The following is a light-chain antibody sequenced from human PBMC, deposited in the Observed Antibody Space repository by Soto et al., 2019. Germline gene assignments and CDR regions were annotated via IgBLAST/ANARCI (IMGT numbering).Light chain of an antibody. CDR3: QQYDTYSRT. CDR2: DAS. V-gene: IGKV1-5*01. Sequence: DIQMTQSPSTLSASVGDRVTITCRASQSIGYWLAWYQQKPGKAPNLLISDASNLESGVPSRFSGSGSGTEFTLTISSLQPDDFATYYCQQYDTYSRTFGQGTKVDIK. J-gene: IGKJ1*01. CDR1: QSIGYW.